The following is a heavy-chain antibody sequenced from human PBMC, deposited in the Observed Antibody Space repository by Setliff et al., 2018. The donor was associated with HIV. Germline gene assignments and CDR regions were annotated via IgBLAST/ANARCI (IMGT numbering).Heavy chain of an antibody. J-gene: IGHJ4*02. CDR2: IYWDNDK. Sequence: SGPTLVNPQESLTLTCSFSGFSLSTTGVGVAWIRQPPGKALEYVALIYWDNDKVYSPSLKRRLTITKDTYKNQDVLTMTNIDPVDTGTYYCALHTLALRGPINSWFFDYWGQGSLVTVFS. D-gene: IGHD3-10*01. CDR1: GFSLSTTGVG. V-gene: IGHV2-5*02. CDR3: ALHTLALRGPINSWFFDY.